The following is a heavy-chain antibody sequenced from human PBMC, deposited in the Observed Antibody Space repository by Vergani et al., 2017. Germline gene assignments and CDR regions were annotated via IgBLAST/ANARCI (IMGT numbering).Heavy chain of an antibody. J-gene: IGHJ4*02. D-gene: IGHD6-19*01. CDR3: AKEVSRYSSGWYGGVTFDY. V-gene: IGHV3-13*04. Sequence: EVQLVESGGGLVQPGGSLRLSCAASGFTFSSYDMHWVRQATGKGLEWVSAIGTAGDTYYPGSVKGRFTISRDNSKNTLYLQMNSLRAEDTAVYYCAKEVSRYSSGWYGGVTFDYWGQGTLVTVSS. CDR1: GFTFSSYD. CDR2: IGTAGDT.